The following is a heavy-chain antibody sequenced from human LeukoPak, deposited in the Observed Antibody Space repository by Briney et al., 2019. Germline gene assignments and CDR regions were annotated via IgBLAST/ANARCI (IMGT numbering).Heavy chain of an antibody. D-gene: IGHD6-13*01. V-gene: IGHV4-4*07. J-gene: IGHJ4*02. CDR3: ARVVSSSWYRTIDY. CDR1: GGPISSYY. Sequence: SETLSLTCTVSGGPISSYYWSWIRQPAGKGLEWIGRIYTSGSTNYNPSLKGRVTMSVDTSKNQFSLKLSSVTAADTAVYYCARVVSSSWYRTIDYWGQGTLVTVSS. CDR2: IYTSGST.